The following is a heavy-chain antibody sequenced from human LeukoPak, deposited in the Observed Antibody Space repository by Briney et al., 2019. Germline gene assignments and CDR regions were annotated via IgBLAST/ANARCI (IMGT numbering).Heavy chain of an antibody. V-gene: IGHV3-30*18. Sequence: GGSLRLSCAASGFTFSSYAMHWVRQAPGKGLGWVAVISYDGTNKYYADSVKGRFTISRDNSKNTLYLQMNSLRAEDTALYYCAKDSSGGQLVFEYYFDYWGQGTLVTVSS. J-gene: IGHJ4*02. CDR1: GFTFSSYA. CDR3: AKDSSGGQLVFEYYFDY. CDR2: ISYDGTNK. D-gene: IGHD6-13*01.